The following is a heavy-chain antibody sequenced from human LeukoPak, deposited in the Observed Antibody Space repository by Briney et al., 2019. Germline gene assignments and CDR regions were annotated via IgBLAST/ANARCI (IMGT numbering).Heavy chain of an antibody. CDR3: ARQQLYYYGSGTARYFDL. CDR2: IYYSGST. D-gene: IGHD3-10*01. CDR1: GGSISSSSYY. Sequence: SETLSLTCTVSGGSISSSSYYWGWIRQPPGKGLEWIGSIYYSGSTYYNPSPKSRVTISVDTSKNQFSLKLSSVTAADTAVYYCARQQLYYYGSGTARYFDLWGRGTLVTVSS. J-gene: IGHJ2*01. V-gene: IGHV4-39*01.